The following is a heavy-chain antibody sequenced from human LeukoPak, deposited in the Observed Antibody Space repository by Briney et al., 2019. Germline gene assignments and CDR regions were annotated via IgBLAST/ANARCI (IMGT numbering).Heavy chain of an antibody. D-gene: IGHD2-21*01. CDR2: INHSGST. CDR3: ARHRILWWGTAGLNFDY. Sequence: SETLSLTCSVSGVSISSSNSYWGWIRQPPGKGLVWIGEINHSGSTNYNPSLKSRVTISVDTSKNQFSLKLSSVTAADTAVYYCARHRILWWGTAGLNFDYWGQGTLVTVSS. CDR1: GVSISSSNSY. V-gene: IGHV4-39*01. J-gene: IGHJ4*02.